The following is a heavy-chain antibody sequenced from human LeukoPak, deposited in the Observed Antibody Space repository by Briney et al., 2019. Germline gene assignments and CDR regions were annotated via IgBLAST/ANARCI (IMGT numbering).Heavy chain of an antibody. CDR3: ARDPTDIARG. V-gene: IGHV4-34*01. CDR2: INHSGST. CDR1: GGSFSGYY. J-gene: IGHJ4*02. D-gene: IGHD5-12*01. Sequence: SETLSLTCAVYGGSFSGYYWSWIRQPPGKGLEWIGEINHSGSTNYNPSLKGRVTISVDTSKNQFSLKLSSVTAADTAVYYCARDPTDIARGWGQGTLVTASS.